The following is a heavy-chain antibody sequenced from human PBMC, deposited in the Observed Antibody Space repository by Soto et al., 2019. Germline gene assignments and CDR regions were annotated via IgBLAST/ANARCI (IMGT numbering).Heavy chain of an antibody. CDR3: ARVEPLVRGLRWFDP. CDR2: MYHSGST. D-gene: IGHD3-10*01. CDR1: GGNIISLGDC. Sequence: SVTLCDPSTVVGGNIISLGDCRSWNQQPPGKGLEWIGYMYHSGSTNYNPSLKSRVTISVDTSKNQFSLKLSSVTAADTAVYYCARVEPLVRGLRWFDPWGQGTLVTAPQ. V-gene: IGHV4-61*08. J-gene: IGHJ5*02.